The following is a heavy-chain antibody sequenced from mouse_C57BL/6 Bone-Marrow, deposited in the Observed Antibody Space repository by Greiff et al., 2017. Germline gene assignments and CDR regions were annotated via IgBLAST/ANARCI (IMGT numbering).Heavy chain of an antibody. CDR1: GYTFTSYW. V-gene: IGHV1-69*01. J-gene: IGHJ1*03. Sequence: QVQLQQPGAELVMPGASVKLSCKASGYTFTSYWMHWVKQRPGQGLEWIGEIDPSDSYTNYNQKFKGKSTLTVDKSSSTAYMQLSSLTSEDSAVYYGARDPLSTTGVAKGWYFDVWGTGTTVTVSS. CDR3: ARDPLSTTGVAKGWYFDV. CDR2: IDPSDSYT. D-gene: IGHD1-1*01.